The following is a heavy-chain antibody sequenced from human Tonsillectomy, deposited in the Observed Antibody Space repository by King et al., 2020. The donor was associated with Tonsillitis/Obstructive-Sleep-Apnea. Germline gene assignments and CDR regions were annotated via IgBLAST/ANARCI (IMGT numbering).Heavy chain of an antibody. CDR2: IDPGDSYT. V-gene: IGHV5-10-1*01. CDR1: GYSFTSYW. J-gene: IGHJ6*03. D-gene: IGHD1-14*01. Sequence: VQLVESGAEVKKPGESLRISCQGSGYSFTSYWITWVRQMPGKGLEWMGRIDPGDSYTNYSPSFQGHVTISADKSISAAYLQWGSLKASDTAVYYCARRGPAGYMDVWGKGTTVTVSS. CDR3: ARRGPAGYMDV.